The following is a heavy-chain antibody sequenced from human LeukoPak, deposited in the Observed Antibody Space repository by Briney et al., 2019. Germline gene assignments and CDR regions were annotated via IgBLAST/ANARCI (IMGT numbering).Heavy chain of an antibody. CDR2: TRDKAASYST. CDR3: VASSLGTGDLDY. V-gene: IGHV3-72*01. Sequence: GGSLRLSCAASGFTFSDHYLDWVRQAPGKGLEWVGRTRDKAASYSTEYATSVRGRFTVSRDDSKNSLYLQMNSLRTEDTAVYFCVASSLGTGDLDYGGRGTLVTVSS. CDR1: GFTFSDHY. J-gene: IGHJ4*02. D-gene: IGHD4-17*01.